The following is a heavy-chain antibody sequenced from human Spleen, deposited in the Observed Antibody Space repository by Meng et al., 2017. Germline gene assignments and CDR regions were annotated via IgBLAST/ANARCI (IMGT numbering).Heavy chain of an antibody. D-gene: IGHD6-25*01. Sequence: ASVKVSCKPSGYNFPDYYIHWVRRAPGQGLEWMGRIIPKSGDTHYAQKFQARVTMTGDTSISTAYMELSGLRSDDTAMYYCARDEDISAAGKLFGDYWGQGTLVTVSS. CDR1: GYNFPDYY. CDR3: ARDEDISAAGKLFGDY. CDR2: IIPKSGDT. J-gene: IGHJ4*02. V-gene: IGHV1-2*06.